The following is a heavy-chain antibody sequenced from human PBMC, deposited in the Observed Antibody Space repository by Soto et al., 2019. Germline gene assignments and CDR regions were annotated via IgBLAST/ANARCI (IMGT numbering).Heavy chain of an antibody. Sequence: SETLCLTCSVSGDSIDSDKYYWGWIRQPPGKGLEWIGSIYFRGNTYYNPSLQTRVTIPLDKSKSQFSLKLNSVTAADSAVYFCARLEGLATISYYFDFWGQGALVTVSS. V-gene: IGHV4-39*01. J-gene: IGHJ4*02. CDR1: GDSIDSDKYY. CDR2: IYFRGNT. D-gene: IGHD3-9*01. CDR3: ARLEGLATISYYFDF.